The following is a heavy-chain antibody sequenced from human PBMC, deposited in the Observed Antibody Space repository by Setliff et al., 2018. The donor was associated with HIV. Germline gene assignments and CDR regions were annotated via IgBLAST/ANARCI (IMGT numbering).Heavy chain of an antibody. CDR3: ARAAAGNTGPFDL. V-gene: IGHV4-4*07. CDR1: DSGTYY. Sequence: SETLSLTCTVSDSGTYYWSWIRQPAGKGLEWIGRVSSRGDTNYNPSLKSRVTMSVDTSKNQFSLKLTSVTASEPAVYYCARAAAGNTGPFDLWGQGSPVTVSS. J-gene: IGHJ4*02. D-gene: IGHD4-17*01. CDR2: VSSRGDT.